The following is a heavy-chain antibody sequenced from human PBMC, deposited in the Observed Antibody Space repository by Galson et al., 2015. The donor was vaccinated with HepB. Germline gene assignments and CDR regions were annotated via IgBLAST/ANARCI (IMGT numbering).Heavy chain of an antibody. CDR1: GGTFSSPA. J-gene: IGHJ6*03. Sequence: PVKVSCKAHGGTFSSPAISWARQAPGQGLESMGGIIPILGIANYAQKSQGRVTITADKSTSTAYMELSSLRSEDTAVYHCAAWGGYYYYYMDVWGKGTTVTVSS. CDR3: AAWGGYYYYYMDV. CDR2: IIPILGIA. V-gene: IGHV1-69*10. D-gene: IGHD7-27*01.